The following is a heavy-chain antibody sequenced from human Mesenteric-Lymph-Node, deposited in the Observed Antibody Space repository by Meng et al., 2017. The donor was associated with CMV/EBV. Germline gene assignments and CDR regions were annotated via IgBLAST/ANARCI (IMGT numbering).Heavy chain of an antibody. CDR1: GFTFSSYS. CDR2: ISGGSSTI. CDR3: AELHSSAFDI. D-gene: IGHD6-13*01. V-gene: IGHV3-48*04. J-gene: IGHJ3*02. Sequence: GESLKISCEASGFTFSSYSMNWVRQAPGKGLEWVSYISGGSSTIYYADSVKGRFTISRDNAKNSLYLQMNSLRADDTAMYYCAELHSSAFDIWGQGTMVTVSS.